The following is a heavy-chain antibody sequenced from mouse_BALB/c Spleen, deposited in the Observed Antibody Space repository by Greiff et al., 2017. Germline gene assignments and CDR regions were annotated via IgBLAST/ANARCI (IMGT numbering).Heavy chain of an antibody. D-gene: IGHD3-3*01. CDR2: ISDGGSYT. V-gene: IGHV5-4*02. CDR3: AREGGPYLDY. Sequence: EVQRVESGGGLAKPGGSLKLSCAASGFTFSDYYMYWVRQTPEKRLEWVATISDGGSYTYYPDSVKGRFTISRDNAKNNLYLQMSRLKYEDTAMYYCAREGGPYLDYWGQGTSVTVSS. J-gene: IGHJ4*01. CDR1: GFTFSDYY.